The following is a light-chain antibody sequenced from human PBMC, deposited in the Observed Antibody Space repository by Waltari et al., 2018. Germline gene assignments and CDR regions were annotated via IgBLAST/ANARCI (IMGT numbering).Light chain of an antibody. V-gene: IGKV1-6*01. CDR2: AIS. CDR1: WGVGSD. J-gene: IGKJ2*03. Sequence: AVQMTQSPSSLSASVGDRVSITCRASWGVGSDLSWYQQKAGTAPKLLIYAISTLQSGVPSRFSGSGSATDFTLTISNLQPEDFATYYCLQDSYKPYSFGPGTKLEIK. CDR3: LQDSYKPYS.